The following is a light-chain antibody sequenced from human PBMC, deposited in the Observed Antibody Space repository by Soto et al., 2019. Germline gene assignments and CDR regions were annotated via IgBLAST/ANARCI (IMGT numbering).Light chain of an antibody. J-gene: IGKJ3*01. Sequence: AIQLTQSPSSLSASVGDRVTITCRASQGISSALAWYQQKPGKAPKLLIYAASSLESGVPSRFSGSGSGTDFTLTISSLQPEDFAPYYCQQYNSYPLTFGPGTKVDIK. CDR2: AAS. CDR1: QGISSA. V-gene: IGKV1-13*02. CDR3: QQYNSYPLT.